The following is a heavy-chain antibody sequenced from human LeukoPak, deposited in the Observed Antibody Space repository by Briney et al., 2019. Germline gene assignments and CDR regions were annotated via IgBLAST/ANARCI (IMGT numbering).Heavy chain of an antibody. V-gene: IGHV3-23*01. Sequence: PGGSLRLSCTAYGFTFSSYAMSWVRQAPGKGLEWVSAISGSGGSTYYADSVKGRFTISRDNSKNTLYLQMNSLRAEDTAVYYCAKARDGYNLIPDAFDIWGQGTMVTVSS. CDR2: ISGSGGST. J-gene: IGHJ3*02. CDR1: GFTFSSYA. D-gene: IGHD5-24*01. CDR3: AKARDGYNLIPDAFDI.